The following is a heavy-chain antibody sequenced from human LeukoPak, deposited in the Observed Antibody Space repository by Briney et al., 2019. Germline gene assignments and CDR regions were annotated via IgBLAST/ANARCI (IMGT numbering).Heavy chain of an antibody. V-gene: IGHV3-11*05. CDR2: ISGSTSYT. CDR3: ARDRSWGSGYNYGMDV. D-gene: IGHD2-15*01. J-gene: IGHJ6*02. CDR1: GFPFSSYW. Sequence: PGGSLRLSCAASGFPFSSYWLSWVRQAPGKGLEWVSYISGSTSYTNYADSVKGRFTISRDNAKNSLYLQMNSLRAEDTAVYYCARDRSWGSGYNYGMDVWGQGTTVTVSS.